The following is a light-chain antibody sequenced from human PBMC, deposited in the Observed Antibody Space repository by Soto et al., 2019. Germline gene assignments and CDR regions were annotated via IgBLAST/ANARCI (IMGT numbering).Light chain of an antibody. CDR1: QSLTNNY. Sequence: ALSQSPVTLSLYPGERATLSCRASQSLTNNYFAWYQQKPGRALRLLIEGATTRATGIPDRFSGSGSGTYFTLTISLLEDEDVAVYYCQQYEAFVTFGQGTKVDI. V-gene: IGKV3-20*01. J-gene: IGKJ1*01. CDR3: QQYEAFVT. CDR2: GAT.